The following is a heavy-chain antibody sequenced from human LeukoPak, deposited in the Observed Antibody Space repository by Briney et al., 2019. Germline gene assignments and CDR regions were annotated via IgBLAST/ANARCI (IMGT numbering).Heavy chain of an antibody. CDR2: INPSGGTT. V-gene: IGHV1-46*01. D-gene: IGHD3-22*01. CDR1: GYTFTTYY. Sequence: ASVKLSCKTSGYTFTTYYIHWVRQAPGQGLEWLGIINPSGGTTTYAQKFQGRVTMTRDTSTSTVYMELNTLRSEDTAVYYCARGSNYYYDVTADYPRYWGQGTLVTVSS. CDR3: ARGSNYYYDVTADYPRY. J-gene: IGHJ4*02.